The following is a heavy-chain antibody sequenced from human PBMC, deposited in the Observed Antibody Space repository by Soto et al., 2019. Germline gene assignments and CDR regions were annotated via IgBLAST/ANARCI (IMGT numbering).Heavy chain of an antibody. CDR2: ISDGSDYI. CDR3: ARNDEGGSRI. J-gene: IGHJ4*02. D-gene: IGHD2-15*01. V-gene: IGHV3-21*01. CDR1: GFTFTSYS. Sequence: EVQLVESGGGLVKPGGSLRLSCVASGFTFTSYSMNWVRQAPGKGLEWVSSISDGSDYIVYADSMKGRFTISRDNAKISLYLEMNSLRAEDTAVYFCARNDEGGSRIWGQGTLVTVSS.